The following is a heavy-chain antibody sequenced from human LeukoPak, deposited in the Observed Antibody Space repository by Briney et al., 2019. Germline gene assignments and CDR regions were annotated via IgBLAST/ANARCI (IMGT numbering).Heavy chain of an antibody. J-gene: IGHJ2*01. V-gene: IGHV4-4*07. CDR1: GGSISSYY. CDR3: ARDARQDWYFDL. Sequence: SETLSLTCTVSGGSISSYYWSWIRQPAGKGLEWIGRFYTSGSTNYNPSLKSRVTMSVDTSKNQFSLKLSSVTAADTAVYHCARDARQDWYFDLWGRGTLVTVSS. CDR2: FYTSGST.